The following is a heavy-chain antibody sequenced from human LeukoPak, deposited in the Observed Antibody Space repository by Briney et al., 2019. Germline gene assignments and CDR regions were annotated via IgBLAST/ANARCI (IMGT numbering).Heavy chain of an antibody. CDR1: GFTFSSSA. J-gene: IGHJ5*01. CDR3: ARGKQDDFWSGYPYNWFDA. CDR2: ISYDGSNK. D-gene: IGHD3-3*01. V-gene: IGHV3-30-3*01. Sequence: GGSLRLSCAASGFTFSSSAMHWVCQAPGERLEWVAVISYDGSNKYYADSVKGRFTISRDNAKDSLYLQMNSLRAEDTAVYYCARGKQDDFWSGYPYNWFDAWGQGTLVTVSS.